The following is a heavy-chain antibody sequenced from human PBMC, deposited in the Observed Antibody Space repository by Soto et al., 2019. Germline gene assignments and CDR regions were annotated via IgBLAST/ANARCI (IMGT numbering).Heavy chain of an antibody. CDR2: ISGSGGGT. CDR3: TKHLSNGSPDY. V-gene: IGHV3-23*01. J-gene: IGHJ4*02. Sequence: PGGSLRLSCAASGFTFRSYAMSWVRQAPGKGLEWVSLISGSGGGTYYADSVKGRFTISRDNAKNTLYLQMNSLRAEDTALFYCTKHLSNGSPDYWGQGTLVTVSS. D-gene: IGHD2-8*01. CDR1: GFTFRSYA.